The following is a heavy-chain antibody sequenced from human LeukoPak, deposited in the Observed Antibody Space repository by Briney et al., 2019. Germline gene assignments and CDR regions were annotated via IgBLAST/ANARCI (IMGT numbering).Heavy chain of an antibody. CDR1: GFTFSDYA. Sequence: GGSLRLSCLGSGFTFSDYAMHWVRQAPGKGLEYVSAISSNGGSTYYADSVKGRFTISRDNSKNTLYLQMSSLRPKDTAVHYCVKDWGAHYDFWSAYLDYWGQGALVTVSS. J-gene: IGHJ4*02. CDR3: VKDWGAHYDFWSAYLDY. D-gene: IGHD3-3*01. V-gene: IGHV3-64D*09. CDR2: ISSNGGST.